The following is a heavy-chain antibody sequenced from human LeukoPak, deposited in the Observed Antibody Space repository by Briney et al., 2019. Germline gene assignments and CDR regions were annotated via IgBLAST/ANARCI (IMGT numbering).Heavy chain of an antibody. CDR2: ISSSSSTI. J-gene: IGHJ3*02. CDR3: ARDFNMYYYDSSGYYGAFDI. CDR1: GFTFSSYS. V-gene: IGHV3-48*01. Sequence: GGSLRLSCAASGFTFSSYSMNWVRQAPGKGLEWVSYISSSSSTIYYADSVKGRFTISRDNAKNSLYLQMNSLRAEDTAVYYCARDFNMYYYDSSGYYGAFDIWGQGTMVTVSS. D-gene: IGHD3-22*01.